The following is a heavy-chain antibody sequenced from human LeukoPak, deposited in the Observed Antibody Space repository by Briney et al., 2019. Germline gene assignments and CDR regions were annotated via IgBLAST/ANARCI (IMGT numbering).Heavy chain of an antibody. V-gene: IGHV1-18*04. J-gene: IGHJ3*02. CDR1: GYTFTGYY. Sequence: ASVKVSCKASGYTFTGYYMHWVRQAPGQGLEWMGWISTYNGNTNYAQKLQGRVTMTTDTSTSTAYMQLRSLRSDDTAVYYCARGALRYFDWSNAFDIWGQGTMVTVSS. CDR2: ISTYNGNT. CDR3: ARGALRYFDWSNAFDI. D-gene: IGHD3-9*01.